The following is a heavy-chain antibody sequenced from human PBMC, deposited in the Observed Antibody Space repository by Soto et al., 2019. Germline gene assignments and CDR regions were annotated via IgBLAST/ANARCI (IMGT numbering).Heavy chain of an antibody. D-gene: IGHD2-2*01. V-gene: IGHV4-39*07. CDR1: GGSISSTSSY. CDR2: IYYSGST. CDR3: ARSSTSANYFDY. J-gene: IGHJ4*02. Sequence: PSETLSLTCTVSGGSISSTSSYWGWFRQPPGKGLEWIGSIYYSGSTHYNPSLKSRVTISVDTSKNQFSLKLSSVTAADTAVYYCARSSTSANYFDYWGQGTLVTVSS.